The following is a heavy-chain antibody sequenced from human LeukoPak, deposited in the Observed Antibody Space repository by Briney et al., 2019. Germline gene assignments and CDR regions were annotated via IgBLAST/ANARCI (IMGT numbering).Heavy chain of an antibody. J-gene: IGHJ4*02. D-gene: IGHD2-21*02. V-gene: IGHV3-23*01. CDR2: IRGSGGGT. CDR1: GFTFSNYG. Sequence: PGGSLRHSCAASGFTFSNYGMSWVRQAPGKGLEWVSVIRGSGGGTYYADSVKGRFTISRDNSKNTVYLQMNSLRAEDTAVYYCVKARMPHCGTDCLESWGQGTLVTVSS. CDR3: VKARMPHCGTDCLES.